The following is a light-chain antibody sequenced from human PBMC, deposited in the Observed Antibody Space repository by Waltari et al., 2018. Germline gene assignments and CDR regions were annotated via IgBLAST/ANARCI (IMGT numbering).Light chain of an antibody. CDR1: QSVSRT. CDR2: GAS. V-gene: IGKV3-20*01. Sequence: ELVLTQSPGTLSLSPGERATLSCRASQSVSRTLAWYQQKPGQAPRLLFYGASTRATGIPERFSGGGSGTDFSLTISRLEPEDFAVYYCQHYVRLPATFGQGTKVEIK. CDR3: QHYVRLPAT. J-gene: IGKJ1*01.